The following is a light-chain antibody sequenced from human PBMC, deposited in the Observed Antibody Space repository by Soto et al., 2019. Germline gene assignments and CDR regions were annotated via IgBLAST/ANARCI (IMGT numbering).Light chain of an antibody. J-gene: IGKJ4*01. CDR2: GAS. V-gene: IGKV3-20*01. CDR3: QQHGSSPLT. CDR1: PSVTNY. Sequence: VRTQSPDTLSVSPGERATLSCRASPSVTNYLAWYQQKPGQAPRLLIYGASSRAAGIPDRFSGSGSGTDFTLTISRLEPEDFTVYCCQQHGSSPLTFGGGTNVDIK.